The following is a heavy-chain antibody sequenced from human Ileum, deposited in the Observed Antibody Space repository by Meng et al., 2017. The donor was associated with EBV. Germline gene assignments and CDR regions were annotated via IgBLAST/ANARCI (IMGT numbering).Heavy chain of an antibody. CDR3: ARDETGRFDP. CDR1: GCIFSHYG. D-gene: IGHD1-14*01. J-gene: IGHJ5*02. Sequence: EWGVAGGCVAQPGRSLRLSVAASGCIFSHYGMFWVRQAPGKGPEWLAILPSYGGKIYYSDSVKGRFSVSRDNSKNTLYLQMNSLRVEDTAMYYCARDETGRFDPWGQGTLVTVSS. V-gene: IGHV3-30*03. CDR2: LPSYGGKI.